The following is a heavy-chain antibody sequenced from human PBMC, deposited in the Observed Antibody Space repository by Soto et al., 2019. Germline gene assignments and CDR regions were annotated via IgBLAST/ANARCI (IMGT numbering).Heavy chain of an antibody. Sequence: SETLSLTCXVSGYSITAGGYYWSWIRHHPGKGLEWIGSFYSSGSIIYNPSLRSRVSISGDTSSNQFSMSLTSVTAADTARYYCARMYSSGSGWFHPWGQGTLVTVS. V-gene: IGHV4-31*03. D-gene: IGHD6-19*01. J-gene: IGHJ5*02. CDR2: FYSSGSI. CDR1: GYSITAGGYY. CDR3: ARMYSSGSGWFHP.